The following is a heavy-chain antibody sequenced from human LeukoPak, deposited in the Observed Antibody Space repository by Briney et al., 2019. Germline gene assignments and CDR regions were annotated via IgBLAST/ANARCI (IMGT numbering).Heavy chain of an antibody. CDR1: GFTFSSYG. CDR3: AKWGYYYDSSGYSDY. D-gene: IGHD3-22*01. Sequence: GGSLRLSCAASGFTFSSYGMSWVRQAPGKGLEWVSAISGSGGSTYYADSVKGRFTISRDNSKNTLYLQMNSLRAEDTAVYYCAKWGYYYDSSGYSDYGGQGTLVTVAS. CDR2: ISGSGGST. V-gene: IGHV3-23*01. J-gene: IGHJ4*02.